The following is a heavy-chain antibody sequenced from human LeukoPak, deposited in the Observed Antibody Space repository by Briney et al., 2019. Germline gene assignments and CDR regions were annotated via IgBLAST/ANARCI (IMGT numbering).Heavy chain of an antibody. J-gene: IGHJ4*02. V-gene: IGHV4-59*05. CDR3: ASLTGR. Sequence: SETLSLTCTVSGGSISSYYWSWIRQPPGKGLEWIGSIYYSGSTYYNPSLKSRVTISVDTSKNQFSLKLSSVTAADTAVYYCASLTGRWGQGTLVTVSS. CDR1: GGSISSYY. D-gene: IGHD7-27*01. CDR2: IYYSGST.